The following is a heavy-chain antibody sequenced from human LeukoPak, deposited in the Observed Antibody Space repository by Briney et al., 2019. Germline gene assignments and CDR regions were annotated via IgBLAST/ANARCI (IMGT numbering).Heavy chain of an antibody. J-gene: IGHJ5*02. CDR1: GFTFSTYA. D-gene: IGHD6-13*01. V-gene: IGHV3-23*01. CDR2: ISDRGTVT. Sequence: GGSLRLSCAASGFTFSTYAMSWVRQAPGKGLDWVSSISDRGTVTYYADSVKGRFTSSRDNSKNTLYLQMNSLRAEDTAVYYCARIGMASQTDHWGQGTLVTVSS. CDR3: ARIGMASQTDH.